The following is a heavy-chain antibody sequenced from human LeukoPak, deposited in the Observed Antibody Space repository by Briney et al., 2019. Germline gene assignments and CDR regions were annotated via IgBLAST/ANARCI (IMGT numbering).Heavy chain of an antibody. CDR3: AKRDPSGAFDI. Sequence: GGSLRLSCAASGFTFSSYWMSWVRQAPGKGLEWVANIRKDGSDIHYVDSVKGRFTISRDNSKNTLYLQMNSLRAEDTAVYNCAKRDPSGAFDIWGQGTMVTVSS. D-gene: IGHD1-26*01. J-gene: IGHJ3*02. CDR1: GFTFSSYW. CDR2: IRKDGSDI. V-gene: IGHV3-7*01.